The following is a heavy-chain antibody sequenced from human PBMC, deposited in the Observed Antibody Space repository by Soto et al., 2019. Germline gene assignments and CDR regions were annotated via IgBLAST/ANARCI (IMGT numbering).Heavy chain of an antibody. V-gene: IGHV3-23*01. CDR3: AKDDKDCSGGSCYFGAFDI. Sequence: GGSLRLSCVASGFTFSSYAMSWVRQAPGKGLEWVSAISGSGGSTYYADSVKGRFTISRDNSKNTLYLQMNSLRAEDTAVYYCAKDDKDCSGGSCYFGAFDIWGQGTMVTVSS. CDR1: GFTFSSYA. CDR2: ISGSGGST. J-gene: IGHJ3*02. D-gene: IGHD2-15*01.